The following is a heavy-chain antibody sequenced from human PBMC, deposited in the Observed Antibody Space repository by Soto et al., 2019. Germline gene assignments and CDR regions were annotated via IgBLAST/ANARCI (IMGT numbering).Heavy chain of an antibody. Sequence: QEQLVQSGAEVKKPGASVKVSCKTSGYTFTDYDINWVRHATGQGLEWIGWMNPNSGETGYAQKFQGRVTMTRRASLNTAYLELSSLRSEDKAVYYCARVAVAARPRWYNWFDPWGQGTLVTVSS. CDR1: GYTFTDYD. J-gene: IGHJ5*02. D-gene: IGHD2-15*01. V-gene: IGHV1-8*01. CDR3: ARVAVAARPRWYNWFDP. CDR2: MNPNSGET.